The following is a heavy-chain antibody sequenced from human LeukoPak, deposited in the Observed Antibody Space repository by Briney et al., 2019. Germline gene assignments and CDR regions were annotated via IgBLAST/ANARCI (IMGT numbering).Heavy chain of an antibody. CDR1: GFTFSSHW. Sequence: GGSLRLSCAASGFTFSSHWMHWVRQAPGKGLVWVSRINSDGSSTIYADSVKGRFTISRDNAKNTLYLQMNSLRAEDTAVYYCARDVSTTYYDILTGYYKRGDYFDYWGQGTLVTVSS. J-gene: IGHJ4*02. V-gene: IGHV3-74*01. D-gene: IGHD3-9*01. CDR2: INSDGSST. CDR3: ARDVSTTYYDILTGYYKRGDYFDY.